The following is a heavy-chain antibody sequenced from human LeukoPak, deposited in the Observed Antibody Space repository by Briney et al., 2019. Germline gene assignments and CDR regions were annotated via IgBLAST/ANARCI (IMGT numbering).Heavy chain of an antibody. CDR1: GGSISSSSSY. J-gene: IGHJ5*02. D-gene: IGHD3-3*01. CDR2: IYYSGST. V-gene: IGHV4-39*02. Sequence: PSETLSLTCTVSGGSISSSSSYWGWIRQPPGKGLEWIGSIYYSGSTYYNPSLKSRVTISVDTSKNQFSLKLSSVTAADTAVYYCARDGAQLRFLEWLLLGCWFDPWGQGTLVTVSS. CDR3: ARDGAQLRFLEWLLLGCWFDP.